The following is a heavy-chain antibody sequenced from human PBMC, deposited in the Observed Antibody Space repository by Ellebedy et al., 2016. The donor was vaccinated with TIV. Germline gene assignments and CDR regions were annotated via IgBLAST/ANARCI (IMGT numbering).Heavy chain of an antibody. CDR1: GYSISSGYY. D-gene: IGHD2-2*01. CDR2: INHSGST. CDR3: ARGRGYCSSTSCYASYYYYMDV. V-gene: IGHV4-38-2*02. J-gene: IGHJ6*03. Sequence: SETLSLTXTVSGYSISSGYYWGWIRQPPGKGLEWIGEINHSGSTNYNPSLKSRVTISVDTSKNQFSLKLSSVTAADTAVYYCARGRGYCSSTSCYASYYYYMDVWGKGTTVTVSS.